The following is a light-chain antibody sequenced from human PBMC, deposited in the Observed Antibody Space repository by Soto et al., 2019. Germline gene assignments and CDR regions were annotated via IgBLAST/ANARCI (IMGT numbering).Light chain of an antibody. CDR1: SSDVGGYNY. V-gene: IGLV2-8*01. Sequence: LTQHPSASWSPGHSVAISCTGTSSDVGGYNYVSWYQQHPGKAPKLMIYEVNKRPSGVPDRFSGSKSGNTASLTVSGLQAEDEADYYCSSYAGSSNVFGTGTKVTVL. CDR2: EVN. J-gene: IGLJ1*01. CDR3: SSYAGSSNV.